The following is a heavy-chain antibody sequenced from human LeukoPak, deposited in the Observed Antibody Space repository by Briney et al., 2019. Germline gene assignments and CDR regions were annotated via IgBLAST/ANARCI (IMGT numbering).Heavy chain of an antibody. Sequence: PGGSLRLSCAASGFTFSSYSMNWVRQAPGKGLEWVSYISSSSSTIYYADSVKGRFTISRDNSKNTLYLQMNSLRAEDTAVYYCARPPHPLYSSGWRYFDYWGQGTLVTVSS. V-gene: IGHV3-48*01. CDR1: GFTFSSYS. J-gene: IGHJ4*02. CDR2: ISSSSSTI. D-gene: IGHD6-19*01. CDR3: ARPPHPLYSSGWRYFDY.